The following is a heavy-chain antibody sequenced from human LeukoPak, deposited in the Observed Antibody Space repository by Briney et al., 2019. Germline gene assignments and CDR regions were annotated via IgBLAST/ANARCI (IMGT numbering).Heavy chain of an antibody. CDR2: ISGSGDNT. CDR3: AKGSGYDTDFDY. J-gene: IGHJ4*02. CDR1: GFTFSSYA. D-gene: IGHD3-9*01. Sequence: GGSLRLSCAASGFTFSSYAMSWVRQAPGKGLEWVSGISGSGDNTYYADSVKGRFTISRDNSKNTLYLQMNSLRAGDTAVYYCAKGSGYDTDFDYWGQGTLVTVSS. V-gene: IGHV3-23*01.